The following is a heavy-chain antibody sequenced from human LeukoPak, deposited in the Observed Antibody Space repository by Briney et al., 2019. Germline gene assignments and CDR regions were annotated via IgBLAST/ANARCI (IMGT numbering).Heavy chain of an antibody. CDR2: IYPGDSDT. V-gene: IGHV5-51*01. D-gene: IGHD5-24*01. J-gene: IGHJ6*03. Sequence: GESLKISCKGSGYSFTSYWIGWVRQMPGKGLEWMGIIYPGDSDTRYSPSFQGQVTISADKSISTAYLQWSSLKASDTAMYYCARVRDGYNMLLDYYYMDVWGKGTTVTVSS. CDR3: ARVRDGYNMLLDYYYMDV. CDR1: GYSFTSYW.